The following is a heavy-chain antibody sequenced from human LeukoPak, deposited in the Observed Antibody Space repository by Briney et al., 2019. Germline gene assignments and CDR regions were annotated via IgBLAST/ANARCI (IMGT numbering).Heavy chain of an antibody. CDR2: ISGSGGST. CDR1: GFTFSRHA. J-gene: IGHJ3*02. D-gene: IGHD2-8*01. V-gene: IGHV3-23*01. CDR3: ARDRDNGARGAFDI. Sequence: GGSLRLSCAASGFTFSRHAMRWVRQAPGKGLEWVSDISGSGGSTYYADSVKGRFTISRDNSKNTLYLQMNSLRAEDTAVYYCARDRDNGARGAFDIWGQGTMVTVSS.